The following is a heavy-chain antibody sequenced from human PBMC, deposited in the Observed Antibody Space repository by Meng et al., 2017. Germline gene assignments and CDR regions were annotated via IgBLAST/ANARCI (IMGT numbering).Heavy chain of an antibody. V-gene: IGHV1-69*02. J-gene: IGHJ3*02. CDR1: GGTFSSDT. Sequence: VQLAESGPGWMKPCPTVTLTCTASGGTFSSDTLNWVRHCPRQGLEWMGSVIPFFGIATYAQTFLSRVTITAEKSTSTAYTLLRSSISEATAVYYCAGTPDQDAFDIWGQGTMVTVSS. CDR2: VIPFFGIA. CDR3: AGTPDQDAFDI.